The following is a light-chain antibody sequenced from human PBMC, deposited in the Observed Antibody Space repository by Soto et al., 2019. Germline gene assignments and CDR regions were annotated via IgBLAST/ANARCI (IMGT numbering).Light chain of an antibody. CDR3: QQYNNWPPRYT. J-gene: IGKJ2*01. V-gene: IGKV3-15*01. CDR2: GAS. Sequence: EIVMTQSPATLSVSPGERATLSCRASQSVSSNLAWYQQQPGQAPRLLIYGASTRATGIPARFSGSGSGTEFTLTISSLQSEDFAVYDCQQYNNWPPRYTFGQGTKLEIK. CDR1: QSVSSN.